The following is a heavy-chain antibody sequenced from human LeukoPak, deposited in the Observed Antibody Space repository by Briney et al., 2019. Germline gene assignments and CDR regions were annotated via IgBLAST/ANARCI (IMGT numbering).Heavy chain of an antibody. J-gene: IGHJ4*02. Sequence: SETLSLTCTVSGGSISSYYWSWIRQPPGKGLEWIGYIYYSGSTNYNPSLRSRVTISVDTSKNQFSLKLSSVTAADTAVYYCARLYSSSWDYYFDYWGQGTLVTVSS. D-gene: IGHD6-13*01. CDR1: GGSISSYY. CDR3: ARLYSSSWDYYFDY. CDR2: IYYSGST. V-gene: IGHV4-59*08.